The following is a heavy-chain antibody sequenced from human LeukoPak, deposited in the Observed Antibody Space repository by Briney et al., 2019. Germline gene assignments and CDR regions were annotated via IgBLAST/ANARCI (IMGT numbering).Heavy chain of an antibody. Sequence: SVKVSCKASGGPFSNYAINWVRQAPGQGLEWMGGIIPIFGTTNYAQKFQGRVTITADESRSIVYVEVSSLRSEDTAVYYCAKDRGTVGWGQGTLVTVSS. D-gene: IGHD3-10*01. CDR1: GGPFSNYA. CDR3: AKDRGTVG. V-gene: IGHV1-69*13. J-gene: IGHJ4*02. CDR2: IIPIFGTT.